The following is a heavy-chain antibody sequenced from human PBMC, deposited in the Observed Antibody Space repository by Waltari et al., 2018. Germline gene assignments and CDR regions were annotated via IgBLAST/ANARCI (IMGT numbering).Heavy chain of an antibody. CDR3: ARSGTSSSRYFDL. CDR2: IDPGDSDA. D-gene: IGHD6-6*01. V-gene: IGHV5-51*01. Sequence: EVQVVQSGSEVKQPGESLKISCKGSGYSFTNYWIGWVRQMPGKGLEWMGSIDPGDSDARYSPSYQGQVTISADRSSSTAYLQWSSLKASDTAMYYCARSGTSSSRYFDLWGRGALVTVSS. J-gene: IGHJ2*01. CDR1: GYSFTNYW.